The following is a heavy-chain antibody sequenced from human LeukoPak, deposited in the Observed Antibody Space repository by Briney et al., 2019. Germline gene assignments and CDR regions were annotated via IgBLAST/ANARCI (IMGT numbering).Heavy chain of an antibody. V-gene: IGHV1-69*06. D-gene: IGHD1-20*01. CDR1: GGTFSSYA. CDR2: IIPIFGTA. CDR3: ARDPYNWNDMGPYYYYMDV. Sequence: SVKVSCKASGGTFSSYAISWVRQAPGQGLEWMGGIIPIFGTANYAQKFQGRVTITADKSTSTAYMELSSLRSEDTAVYYCARDPYNWNDMGPYYYYMDVWGKGTTVTVSS. J-gene: IGHJ6*03.